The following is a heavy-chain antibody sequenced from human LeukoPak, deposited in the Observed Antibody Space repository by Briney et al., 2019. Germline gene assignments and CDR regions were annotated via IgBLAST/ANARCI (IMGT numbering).Heavy chain of an antibody. CDR1: GFTFSSYA. Sequence: PGGSLRLSCAASGFTFSSYAMHWVRQAPGKGLEWVAVISYDGSNKYYADSVKGRFTISRDNSKNTLYLQMNSLRAEDTAVYYCAREQGGIRLWLLYYYGMDVWGQGTTVTVSS. J-gene: IGHJ6*02. CDR3: AREQGGIRLWLLYYYGMDV. CDR2: ISYDGSNK. D-gene: IGHD5-18*01. V-gene: IGHV3-30-3*01.